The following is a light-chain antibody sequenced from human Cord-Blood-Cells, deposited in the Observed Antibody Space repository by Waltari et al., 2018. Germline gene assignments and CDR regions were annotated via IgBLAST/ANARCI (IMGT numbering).Light chain of an antibody. J-gene: IGKJ1*01. Sequence: EIVTTQSPATLSVSPGERARLSCRASQSVSSNLACYQQTPGQAPRLLIYGASTRAAGIPARFIGSGSWTEFTLTISSLQAEDFAVYYCRQYNNWLSWTFGQGTKVEIK. CDR3: RQYNNWLSWT. V-gene: IGKV3-15*01. CDR1: QSVSSN. CDR2: GAS.